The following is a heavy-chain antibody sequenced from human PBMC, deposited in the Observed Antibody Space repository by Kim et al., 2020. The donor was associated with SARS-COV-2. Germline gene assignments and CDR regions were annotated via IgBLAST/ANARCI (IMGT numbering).Heavy chain of an antibody. D-gene: IGHD6-19*01. J-gene: IGHJ6*02. CDR2: ISAYNGNP. CDR1: GYTFTSYG. V-gene: IGHV1-18*01. CDR3: ARVRDSSGWINYYYYYGMDV. Sequence: ASVKVSCKASGYTFTSYGISWVRQAPGQGLEWMGCISAYNGNPNYAQKLQGRGTMTTDTSTSTAYMEMRSLRSDDTAVYYCARVRDSSGWINYYYYYGMDVWGQGTTVTVSS.